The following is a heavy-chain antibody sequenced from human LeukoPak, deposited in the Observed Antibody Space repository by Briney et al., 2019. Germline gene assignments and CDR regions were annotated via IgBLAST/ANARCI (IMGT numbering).Heavy chain of an antibody. CDR1: GESLNGHY. V-gene: IGHV3-11*04. Sequence: LSLTCAVYGESLNGHYWSWIRQPPGKGLEWVSSISSSGSFIYYADSVKGRLTTSRDNAKNSLYLQMNSLRADDTAVYYCARVVTAAWDWFDPWGQGTLVTVSS. J-gene: IGHJ5*02. CDR3: ARVVTAAWDWFDP. CDR2: ISSSGSFI. D-gene: IGHD2-2*01.